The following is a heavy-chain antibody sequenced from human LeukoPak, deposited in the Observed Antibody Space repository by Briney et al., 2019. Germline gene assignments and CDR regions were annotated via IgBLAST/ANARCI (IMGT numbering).Heavy chain of an antibody. D-gene: IGHD6-13*01. CDR3: AREAAAGTDKYYFDY. CDR2: IYYSGST. V-gene: IGHV4-59*01. Sequence: SETLSLTCTVSGGSISSYDWSWIRRPPGKGLEWIGYIYYSGSTNYNPSLKSRVAISVDTYKNQFSLKLSSVTAADTAVYYCAREAAAGTDKYYFDYWGQGTLVTVSS. J-gene: IGHJ4*02. CDR1: GGSISSYD.